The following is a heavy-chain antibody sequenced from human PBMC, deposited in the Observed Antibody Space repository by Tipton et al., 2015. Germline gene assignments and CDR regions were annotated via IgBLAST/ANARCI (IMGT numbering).Heavy chain of an antibody. CDR1: GGSISSSSYY. J-gene: IGHJ4*02. D-gene: IGHD3-3*01. Sequence: LSLTCTVSGGSISSSSYYWGWIRQPPGKGLECIGNIHYSGSTYYYNPSLKSRVTISVDTSKNQFSLKLSSVTAADTAVYYCARLVEWFKGGGSFDYWGQGTLVTVSS. CDR3: ARLVEWFKGGGSFDY. V-gene: IGHV4-39*01. CDR2: IHYSGSTY.